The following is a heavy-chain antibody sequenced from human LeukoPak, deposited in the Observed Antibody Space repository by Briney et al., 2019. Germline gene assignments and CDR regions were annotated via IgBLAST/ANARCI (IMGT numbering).Heavy chain of an antibody. CDR1: GFTFNSYA. D-gene: IGHD3-9*01. Sequence: GGSLRLSCAASGFTFNSYAMNWVRQARGKGLEFVSGISGSGGDTYYADSVKGWFTISRDNSKNTLFLQMNSLRAEDTAVYYCAKVRYVGYYFDSWGQGALVTVSS. J-gene: IGHJ4*02. CDR2: ISGSGGDT. V-gene: IGHV3-23*01. CDR3: AKVRYVGYYFDS.